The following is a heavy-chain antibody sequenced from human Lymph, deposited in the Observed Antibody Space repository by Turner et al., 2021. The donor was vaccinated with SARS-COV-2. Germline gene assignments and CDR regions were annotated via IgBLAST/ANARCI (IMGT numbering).Heavy chain of an antibody. CDR2: ISYDGSNK. J-gene: IGHJ4*02. V-gene: IGHV3-30*18. Sequence: QVQLVESGGGVVQPGRSLRLSRAASGFTFSSYGMHWVRQAPGKGLEWVAVISYDGSNKYYADSVKGRFTISRDNSKNTLYLQMTSLRAEDTAVYYCAKDGGGYFDYWGQGTLVTVSS. CDR3: AKDGGGYFDY. CDR1: GFTFSSYG. D-gene: IGHD3-10*01.